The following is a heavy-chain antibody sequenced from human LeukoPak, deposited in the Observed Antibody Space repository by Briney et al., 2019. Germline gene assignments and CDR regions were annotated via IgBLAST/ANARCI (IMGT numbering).Heavy chain of an antibody. CDR3: ASEAPAGNYYDSSGPDY. Sequence: GGSLRLSCAASGFTFSDYYMSWIRQAPGKGLEWVSYISSSGSTIYYADSVKGRFTISRDNAKNSLYLQMNSLRAEDTAVYYCASEAPAGNYYDSSGPDYWGQGTLVTASS. CDR2: ISSSGSTI. CDR1: GFTFSDYY. J-gene: IGHJ4*02. D-gene: IGHD3-22*01. V-gene: IGHV3-11*01.